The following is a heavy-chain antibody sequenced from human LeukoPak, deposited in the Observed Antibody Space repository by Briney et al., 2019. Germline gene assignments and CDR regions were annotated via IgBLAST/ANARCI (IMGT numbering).Heavy chain of an antibody. CDR1: GGSISSYY. Sequence: ASETLSLTCTVSGGSISSYYWSWIRQPAGKGLEWIGRIYTSGSTNYNPSLKSRVTMPVDTSKNQFSLKLRSLTAADTAVYSCARGVVGATRANWFDPWGQGTLVTVSS. CDR3: ARGVVGATRANWFDP. D-gene: IGHD1-26*01. J-gene: IGHJ5*02. V-gene: IGHV4-4*07. CDR2: IYTSGST.